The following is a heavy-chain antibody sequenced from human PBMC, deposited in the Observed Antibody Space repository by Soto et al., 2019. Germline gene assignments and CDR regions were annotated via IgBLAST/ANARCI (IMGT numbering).Heavy chain of an antibody. CDR3: ASPLMWFDQTGAFDT. CDR1: GGSFSGYH. Sequence: QVQLQQWGAGLLKPSETLSLTCGVYGGSFSGYHWSWIRQTPGKGLEWIGQINHSGNVNYNPSLKPRVTLSVDTAKKQFSLWLSSVTAADTAVYYCASPLMWFDQTGAFDTWGQGTTVTVSS. D-gene: IGHD3-10*01. CDR2: INHSGNV. J-gene: IGHJ3*02. V-gene: IGHV4-34*02.